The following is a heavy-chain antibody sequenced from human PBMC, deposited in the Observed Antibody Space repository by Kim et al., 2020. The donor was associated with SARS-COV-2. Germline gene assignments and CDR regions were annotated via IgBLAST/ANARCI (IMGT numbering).Heavy chain of an antibody. CDR3: ARTKEYYYDSSGYLY. J-gene: IGHJ4*02. CDR2: IYSGGTT. CDR1: GFTVKRSY. D-gene: IGHD3-22*01. Sequence: GGSLRLSCTASGFTVKRSYTNWVRQAPGKGLEWVSAIYSGGTTFYAESVKGRFTISRDDSTNTLFLQMNSLRSEDTAVYYCARTKEYYYDSSGYLYWGQGTLVTVSS. V-gene: IGHV3-53*01.